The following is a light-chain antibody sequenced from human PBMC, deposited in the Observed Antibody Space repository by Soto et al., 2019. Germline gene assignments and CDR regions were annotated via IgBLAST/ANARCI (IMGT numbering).Light chain of an antibody. CDR3: QQYGSSPYA. CDR2: GAS. J-gene: IGKJ2*01. Sequence: EIVLTQSPGTLSLSAGVRATLSCRASQSVSNNYLAWYQQRLGQAPRLLIHGASIRATGIPDRFSGSGSGTDFTLTISRLEPEDFAVYYCQQYGSSPYAFGQGTKVEIK. CDR1: QSVSNNY. V-gene: IGKV3-20*01.